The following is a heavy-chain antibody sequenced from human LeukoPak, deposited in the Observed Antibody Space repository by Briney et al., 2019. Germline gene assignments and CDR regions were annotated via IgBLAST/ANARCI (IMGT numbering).Heavy chain of an antibody. CDR3: ARKDYGDFYFDY. J-gene: IGHJ4*02. V-gene: IGHV4-34*01. CDR2: IYHSGST. D-gene: IGHD4-17*01. Sequence: PGGSLRLSCAASVFTFTSFTMNWVRQPPWKGLEWIGEIYHSGSTNYNPSLKSRVTISVDTSKNQFSLKLSSVTAADTAVYYCARKDYGDFYFDYWGQGTLVTVSS. CDR1: VFTFTSFT.